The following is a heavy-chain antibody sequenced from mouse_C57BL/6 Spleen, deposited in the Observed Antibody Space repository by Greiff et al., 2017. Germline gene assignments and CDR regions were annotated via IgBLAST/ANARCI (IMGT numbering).Heavy chain of an antibody. D-gene: IGHD2-2*01. J-gene: IGHJ3*01. V-gene: IGHV1-50*01. CDR2: IDPSDSYT. Sequence: QVQLQQPGAELVKPGASVKLSCKASGYTFTSYWMQWVKQRPGQGLEWIGEIDPSDSYTNYNQKFKGKATLTVDTSSSTAYMQLSSLTSDDSAVYYGARSGAYGYGEGFAYWGQGTLVTVSA. CDR1: GYTFTSYW. CDR3: ARSGAYGYGEGFAY.